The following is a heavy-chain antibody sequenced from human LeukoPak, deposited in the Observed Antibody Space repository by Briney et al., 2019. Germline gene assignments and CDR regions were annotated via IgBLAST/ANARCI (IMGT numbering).Heavy chain of an antibody. Sequence: PSETLSLTCAVYGGSFSGYYWSWIRQPPGKGLEWIGEINHSGSTNYNPSLKSRVTISVDTSKNQFSLKLNSVTAADTAMYYCARDGSRFVTMNWFDPWGQGTLVTVSS. D-gene: IGHD3-10*01. CDR1: GGSFSGYY. J-gene: IGHJ5*02. CDR2: INHSGST. V-gene: IGHV4-34*01. CDR3: ARDGSRFVTMNWFDP.